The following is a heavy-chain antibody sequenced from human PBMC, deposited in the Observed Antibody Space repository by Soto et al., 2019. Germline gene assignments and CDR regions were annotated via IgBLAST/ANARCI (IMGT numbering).Heavy chain of an antibody. V-gene: IGHV4-34*01. J-gene: IGHJ5*02. Sequence: QVQLQQWGAGLLKPSETLSLTCAVYGGSFSGYYWSWIRQPPGKGLEWIGEINHSGSTNYNPSLKSRVTISVDTSKNQFSLKLSSVTAADTAVYYCASPHGYSSSWYRGYHGWFDPWGQGTLVTVSS. D-gene: IGHD6-13*01. CDR1: GGSFSGYY. CDR3: ASPHGYSSSWYRGYHGWFDP. CDR2: INHSGST.